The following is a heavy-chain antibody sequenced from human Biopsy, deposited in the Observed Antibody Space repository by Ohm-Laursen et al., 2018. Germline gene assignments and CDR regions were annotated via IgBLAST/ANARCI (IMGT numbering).Heavy chain of an antibody. D-gene: IGHD3-22*01. CDR3: ARESDSSGYYYRDY. CDR2: INYSGST. V-gene: IGHV4-34*01. CDR1: GGSFTGYY. Sequence: SDTLSLTCAVYGGSFTGYYWSWIRQPPGKGLEWIGEINYSGSTNYNPSLKSRVTISLDTSKNQLSLKLSSVTAADTAVYYCARESDSSGYYYRDYWGQGTLVTVSS. J-gene: IGHJ4*02.